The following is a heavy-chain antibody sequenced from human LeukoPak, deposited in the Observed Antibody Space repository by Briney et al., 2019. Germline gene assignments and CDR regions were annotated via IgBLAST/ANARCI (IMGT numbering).Heavy chain of an antibody. CDR3: ARELNYDSSGYYFDY. CDR2: INPNSGGT. D-gene: IGHD3-22*01. CDR1: GYTFTVYF. J-gene: IGHJ4*02. V-gene: IGHV1-2*02. Sequence: ASVKVSCKASGYTFTVYFMHWVRQAPGPGLEWMGWINPNSGGTNYAQKFQGRVTMTRATSISTAYMELSRLRSDDTAVYYCARELNYDSSGYYFDYWGQGTLVTVSS.